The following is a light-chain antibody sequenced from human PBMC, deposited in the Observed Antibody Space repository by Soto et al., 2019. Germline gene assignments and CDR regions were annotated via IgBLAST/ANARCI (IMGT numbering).Light chain of an antibody. J-gene: IGKJ1*01. Sequence: IVLTQSPGTLSLSPGERATLSCRASQSVNSNYLAWYQQNPGQAPRLLIYGASSRATGIPDRFSGSGSGTDFTLTISRLEPEDFAVYFCQQYVSLPLTFGQGTKVEIK. CDR2: GAS. V-gene: IGKV3-20*01. CDR1: QSVNSNY. CDR3: QQYVSLPLT.